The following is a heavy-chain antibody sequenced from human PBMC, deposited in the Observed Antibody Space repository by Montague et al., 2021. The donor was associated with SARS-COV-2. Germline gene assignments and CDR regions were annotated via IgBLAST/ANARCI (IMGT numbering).Heavy chain of an antibody. V-gene: IGHV3-21*01. CDR1: GFTFSAYT. J-gene: IGHJ4*02. CDR2: IGGSSSFR. D-gene: IGHD6-19*01. Sequence: SLRLSCAASGFTFSAYTMNWVRQAPGKGLEWVSSIGGSSSFRDYTDPVKGRFTITRDNANNSLFLEMDSLRAEDTAVYYCARGSSGWHDRINYGGRGSRVTVS. CDR3: ARGSSGWHDRINY.